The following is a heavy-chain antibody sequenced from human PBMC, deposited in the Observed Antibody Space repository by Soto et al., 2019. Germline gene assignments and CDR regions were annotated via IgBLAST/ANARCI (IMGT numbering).Heavy chain of an antibody. D-gene: IGHD2-2*01. V-gene: IGHV3-23*01. CDR2: ISGSGGST. J-gene: IGHJ6*04. CDR1: GFTFSSYA. Sequence: QSGGSLRLSCAASGFTFSSYATSWVRQAPGKGLEWVSAISGSGGSTYYADTVKGRFTISRDNSKNTLYLQMNSLRAEDKAVYYCASPGFVVVPAAMFPMDVWGKGTTVTVSS. CDR3: ASPGFVVVPAAMFPMDV.